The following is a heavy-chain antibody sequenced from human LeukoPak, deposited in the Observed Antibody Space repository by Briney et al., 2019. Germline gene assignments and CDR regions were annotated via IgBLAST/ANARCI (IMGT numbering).Heavy chain of an antibody. CDR1: GYTFTNYA. J-gene: IGHJ4*02. Sequence: ASVKVSCKASGYTFTNYAMHWVRQAPGQGLEWMGWINPNSGGTNYAQKFQGRVTMTRDTSISTAYMELSRLRSDDTAVYYCARDPSNTGTYSGSYPDYWGQGTLVTVSS. CDR2: INPNSGGT. CDR3: ARDPSNTGTYSGSYPDY. V-gene: IGHV1-2*02. D-gene: IGHD1-26*01.